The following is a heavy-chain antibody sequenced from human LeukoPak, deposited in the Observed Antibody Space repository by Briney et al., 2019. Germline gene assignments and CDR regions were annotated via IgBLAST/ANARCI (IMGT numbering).Heavy chain of an antibody. D-gene: IGHD6-19*01. J-gene: IGHJ5*02. V-gene: IGHV3-48*04. CDR2: ISSSGSTI. CDR3: VREGGSGWYSGWFDP. Sequence: GGSLRLSCGSSGFNLSAYSMNWVRQAPGKGLEWVSYISSSGSTIYYADSVKGRFTISRDNAKNSLYLQMNSLRAEDTAVYYCVREGGSGWYSGWFDPWGQGTLVTVSS. CDR1: GFNLSAYS.